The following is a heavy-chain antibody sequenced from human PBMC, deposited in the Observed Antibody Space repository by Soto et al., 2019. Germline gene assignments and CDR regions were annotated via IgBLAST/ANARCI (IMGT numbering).Heavy chain of an antibody. CDR2: LNQDGSDT. CDR1: GFTFSHYW. J-gene: IGHJ6*02. D-gene: IGHD3-9*01. V-gene: IGHV3-74*01. Sequence: DVQLVESGGGSVQPGGSLRLSCAVSGFTFSHYWMHWVRQAPGKGLACVSRLNQDGSDTNYADSVKGRFTVSRDNAKNTLSLQMNNLRVEDTGLYFCVRGPNDWPGMDVWGQGTTVTVS. CDR3: VRGPNDWPGMDV.